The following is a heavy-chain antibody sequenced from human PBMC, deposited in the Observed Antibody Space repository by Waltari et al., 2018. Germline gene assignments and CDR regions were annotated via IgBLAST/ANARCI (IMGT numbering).Heavy chain of an antibody. CDR2: IYYSGST. D-gene: IGHD3-16*01. Sequence: QVQLQESGPGLVKPLETLSLTCTVSGGSISSYYWSWIRQPPGKGLEWIGYIYYSGSTNYNPSLKSRVTISVDTSKNQFSLKLSSVTAADTAVYYCARSFEGADLGYYFDYWGQGTLVTVSS. V-gene: IGHV4-59*01. CDR1: GGSISSYY. J-gene: IGHJ4*02. CDR3: ARSFEGADLGYYFDY.